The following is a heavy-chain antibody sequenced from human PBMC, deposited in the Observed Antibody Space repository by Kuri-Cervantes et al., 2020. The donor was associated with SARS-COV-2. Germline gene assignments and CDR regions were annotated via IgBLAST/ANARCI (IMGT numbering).Heavy chain of an antibody. J-gene: IGHJ3*02. V-gene: IGHV1-45*02. CDR3: ATQRCSNGVCYSNEAFDI. CDR1: GYTFTYLR. D-gene: IGHD2-8*01. Sequence: SVKVSCKASGYTFTYLRLHWVRQAPGQALEWMGWITAFNGNTEYAQKVLDRVTITTDRSINTAYMELSSLTSEDTAMYYCATQRCSNGVCYSNEAFDIWGQGTMVTVSS. CDR2: ITAFNGNT.